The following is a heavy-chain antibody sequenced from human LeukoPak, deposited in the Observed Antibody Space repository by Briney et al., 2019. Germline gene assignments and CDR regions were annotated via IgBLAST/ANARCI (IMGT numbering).Heavy chain of an antibody. CDR2: MNPDSGNT. CDR3: ARGPYCRSTSCPYYLDV. Sequence: ASVKVSCKASGYTFTNYDINWVRQATGQGLEWMGWMNPDSGNTGYAQKFQGRVTITKNTSISTAYMELSSPRSEDTALYYCARGPYCRSTSCPYYLDVWGKGTTVTVSS. CDR1: GYTFTNYD. D-gene: IGHD2-2*01. V-gene: IGHV1-8*03. J-gene: IGHJ6*03.